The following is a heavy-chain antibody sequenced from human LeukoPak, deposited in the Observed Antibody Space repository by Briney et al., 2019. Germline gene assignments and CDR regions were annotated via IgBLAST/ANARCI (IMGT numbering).Heavy chain of an antibody. CDR2: IYYSGST. J-gene: IGHJ4*02. Sequence: SETLSLTCAVYGGSFSGYYWSWIRQHPGKGLEWIGYIYYSGSTYYNPSLKSRVTISVDTSKNQFSLKLSSVTAADTAVYYCAREVAGYSYGQGYYFDYWGQGTLVTVSS. CDR1: GGSFSGYY. V-gene: IGHV4-31*11. CDR3: AREVAGYSYGQGYYFDY. D-gene: IGHD5-18*01.